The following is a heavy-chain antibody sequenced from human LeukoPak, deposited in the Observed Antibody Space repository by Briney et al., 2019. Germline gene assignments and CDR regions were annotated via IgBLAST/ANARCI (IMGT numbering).Heavy chain of an antibody. J-gene: IGHJ4*02. D-gene: IGHD6-19*01. CDR1: GFTFSSYS. Sequence: GGSLRLSCAASGFTFSSYSMNWVRQAPGKGLEWVSSISSSSSYIYYADSVKGRFTISRDNAKNSLYLQMNSLRAEDTAVYYCARDWGVAVASPGDYWGQGTLVTVSS. V-gene: IGHV3-21*01. CDR3: ARDWGVAVASPGDY. CDR2: ISSSSSYI.